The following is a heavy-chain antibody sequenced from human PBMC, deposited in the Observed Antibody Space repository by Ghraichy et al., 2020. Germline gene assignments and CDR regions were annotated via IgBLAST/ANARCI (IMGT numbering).Heavy chain of an antibody. CDR2: INRSGST. CDR1: GGSFSSYY. J-gene: IGHJ6*02. CDR3: ARASMAARLTGY. Sequence: SETLSLTCVVSGGSFSSYYWSWIRQPAGKGLEWIGKINRSGSTNYNPSLKSRVTISVDTSKNQFSLRLSSVTAADTAVYYCARASMAARLTGYWGQGTTVTVSS. D-gene: IGHD6-6*01. V-gene: IGHV4-34*01.